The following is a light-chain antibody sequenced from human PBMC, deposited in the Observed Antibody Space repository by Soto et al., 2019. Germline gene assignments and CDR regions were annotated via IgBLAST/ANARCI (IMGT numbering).Light chain of an antibody. V-gene: IGLV2-14*03. Sequence: QSALTQPASVSGXPXQSXTXSCTXTSXDIGAYNFVSWYQQHPGKAPKLMLYDVNIRPSGVSNRFSGSKSGNTASLTISGLQAEDEADYYCTSWTTSTTMIFGGGTKVTVL. J-gene: IGLJ2*01. CDR3: TSWTTSTTMI. CDR2: DVN. CDR1: SXDIGAYNF.